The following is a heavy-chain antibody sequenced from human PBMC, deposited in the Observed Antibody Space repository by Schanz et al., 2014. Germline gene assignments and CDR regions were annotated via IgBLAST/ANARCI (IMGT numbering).Heavy chain of an antibody. Sequence: QVQLVQSGAEAKKPGASVKASCKASGYTFTSDSMHWVRQAPGQGLEWMGMINPSGGSTTYAQKFQGRVTMTRDTSTSTVYMELSSLRSEDTAVYYCARDGVDAAAGGNYWGQGTLVTVSS. CDR1: GYTFTSDS. D-gene: IGHD6-13*01. J-gene: IGHJ4*02. CDR3: ARDGVDAAAGGNY. CDR2: INPSGGST. V-gene: IGHV1-46*03.